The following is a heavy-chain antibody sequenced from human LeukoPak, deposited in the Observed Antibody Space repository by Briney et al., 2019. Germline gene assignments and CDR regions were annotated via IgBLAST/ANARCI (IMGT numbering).Heavy chain of an antibody. CDR3: ARDPLSRAFDV. D-gene: IGHD2/OR15-2a*01. V-gene: IGHV3-48*03. CDR2: ISSSGTII. J-gene: IGHJ3*01. CDR1: GFTFSSYA. Sequence: GGSLRLSCAASGFTFSSYAMSWVRQAPGKGLEWVSFISSSGTIIYYADSVKGRFTISRDNAKSSLYLQMNSLRAEDTAVYYCARDPLSRAFDVWGQGTMVIVSS.